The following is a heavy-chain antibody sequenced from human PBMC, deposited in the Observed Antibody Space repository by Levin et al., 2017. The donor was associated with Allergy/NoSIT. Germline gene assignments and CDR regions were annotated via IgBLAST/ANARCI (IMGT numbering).Heavy chain of an antibody. CDR1: GFTFSDHY. Sequence: SCAVSGFTFSDHYMDWVRQAPGRGLEWVGRSRIKANNYATEYAASVKARFTISRDDSGNLLYLQMSSLKSEDTAVYYCVRDVGGLNNYWGQGTLVTVSS. CDR2: SRIKANNYAT. CDR3: VRDVGGLNNY. V-gene: IGHV3-72*01. D-gene: IGHD3-16*01. J-gene: IGHJ4*02.